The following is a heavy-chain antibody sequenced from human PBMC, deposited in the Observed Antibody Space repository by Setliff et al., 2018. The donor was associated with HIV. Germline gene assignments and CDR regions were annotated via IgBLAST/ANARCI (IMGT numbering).Heavy chain of an antibody. CDR2: ISYDGSKK. Sequence: PGGSLRLSCAASGFTFSRYGMHWVRQAPGKGLEWVAFISYDGSKKYDADFVKGRFTISRDNSKNTLYLQMNSLRAEDTAVYYCAKVGYSGSYQGAFDYWGQGTLVTVSS. CDR3: AKVGYSGSYQGAFDY. J-gene: IGHJ4*02. CDR1: GFTFSRYG. V-gene: IGHV3-30*04. D-gene: IGHD1-26*01.